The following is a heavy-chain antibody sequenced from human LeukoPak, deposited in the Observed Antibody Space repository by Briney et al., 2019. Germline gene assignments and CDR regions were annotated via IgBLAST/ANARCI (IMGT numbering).Heavy chain of an antibody. J-gene: IGHJ3*02. CDR2: ISAYNGNT. Sequence: ASVKVSCKASGYTFTSYGISWVRQAPGQGLEWMGWISAYNGNTNYAQKLQGRVTMTTDTSTSTAYMELRSLRSDDTAVYYCARARQRHCSSTSCSSDAFDIWGQGTMVTVSS. CDR3: ARARQRHCSSTSCSSDAFDI. D-gene: IGHD2-2*01. V-gene: IGHV1-18*01. CDR1: GYTFTSYG.